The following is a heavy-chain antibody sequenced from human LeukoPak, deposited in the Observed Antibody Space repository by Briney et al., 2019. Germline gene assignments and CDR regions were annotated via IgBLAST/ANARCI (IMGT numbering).Heavy chain of an antibody. Sequence: ASVKVSCKASGHTFTSYYMHWVRQAPGQGLEWMGIINPSGGSTIYAQKLQRRVTMTRDTSTSTVYMELSSLRAEDTAVYYCAREAYSSSSPDYYYYYYMDVWGKGTTFTVSS. J-gene: IGHJ6*03. CDR2: INPSGGST. CDR3: AREAYSSSSPDYYYYYYMDV. CDR1: GHTFTSYY. V-gene: IGHV1-46*03. D-gene: IGHD6-6*01.